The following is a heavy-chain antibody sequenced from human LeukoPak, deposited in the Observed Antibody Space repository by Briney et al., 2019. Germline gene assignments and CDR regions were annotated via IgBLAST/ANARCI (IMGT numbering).Heavy chain of an antibody. CDR2: ISSSGSTI. J-gene: IGHJ4*02. CDR3: ARGPAASGYYDSRGRYGYFDY. Sequence: GGTLRLSCAASGFTFDDYTMNWVRQAPGKGLEWVSYISSSGSTIYYADSVKGRFTISRDNAKNSLYLQMNSLRAEDTAVYYCARGPAASGYYDSRGRYGYFDYWGQGTLVTVSS. V-gene: IGHV3-48*03. CDR1: GFTFDDYT. D-gene: IGHD3-22*01.